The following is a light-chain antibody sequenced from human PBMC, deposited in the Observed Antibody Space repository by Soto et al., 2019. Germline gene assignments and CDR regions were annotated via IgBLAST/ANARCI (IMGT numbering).Light chain of an antibody. Sequence: IVLTQCPVTLSLSPGEKATLSCTPSQTVSTNYLAWYQQKPGQAPTLLIYDASSRATGIPDRFSGGGSGTDFTLTISRLEPEDFAVYYCQQFSSYPLTFGGGTKVDIK. CDR1: QTVSTNY. CDR2: DAS. CDR3: QQFSSYPLT. V-gene: IGKV3-20*01. J-gene: IGKJ4*01.